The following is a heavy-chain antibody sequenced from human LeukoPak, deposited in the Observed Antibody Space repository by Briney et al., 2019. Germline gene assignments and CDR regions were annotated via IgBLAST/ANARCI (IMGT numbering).Heavy chain of an antibody. D-gene: IGHD6-19*01. J-gene: IGHJ4*02. V-gene: IGHV4-59*01. CDR2: IYYSGST. CDR3: AASIAVAGTPFDY. CDR1: GGSISSYY. Sequence: SETLSLTCTVSGGSISSYYWSWIRQPPGKGLEYIGYIYYSGSTNYNPSLKSRVTISVDTSKNQFSLKLSSVTAADTAVYYCAASIAVAGTPFDYWGQETLVTVSS.